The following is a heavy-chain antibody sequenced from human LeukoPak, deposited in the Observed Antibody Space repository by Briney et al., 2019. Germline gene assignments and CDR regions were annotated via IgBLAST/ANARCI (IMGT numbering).Heavy chain of an antibody. D-gene: IGHD3-3*01. V-gene: IGHV3-23*01. Sequence: PGGSLRLSCAASGFTFSSYAMSWARQAPGKGLEWVSDISGSGGNTYYADSVKGRFTISRDNSKNTLSLQMNSLRAEDTAVYYCAEGYDFLDYWGQGTLVTVSS. J-gene: IGHJ4*02. CDR1: GFTFSSYA. CDR2: ISGSGGNT. CDR3: AEGYDFLDY.